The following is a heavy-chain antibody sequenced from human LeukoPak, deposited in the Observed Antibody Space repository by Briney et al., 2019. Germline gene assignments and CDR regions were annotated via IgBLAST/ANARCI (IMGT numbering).Heavy chain of an antibody. Sequence: GGSLRLSCAASGFTFSSYEMNWVRQAPGKGLEWVSYISSSGSTIYYADSVKGRFTVSRDNAKNSLYLQMNSLRAEDTAVYYCARAPDAFDIWGQGTMVTVSS. CDR2: ISSSGSTI. V-gene: IGHV3-48*03. CDR3: ARAPDAFDI. J-gene: IGHJ3*02. CDR1: GFTFSSYE.